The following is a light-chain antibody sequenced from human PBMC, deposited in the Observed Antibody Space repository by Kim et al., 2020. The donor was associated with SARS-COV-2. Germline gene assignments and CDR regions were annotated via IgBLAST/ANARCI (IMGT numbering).Light chain of an antibody. CDR1: SSDVGGYTY. CDR3: CSYAGSYTYV. Sequence: GQSVTIACTGTSSDVGGYTYVSWYQQPPGKAPKLMIYDVSKRPSGVPDRFSGSKSGNTASLTISGLQAEDEADYYCCSYAGSYTYVFGTGTKVTVL. V-gene: IGLV2-11*01. CDR2: DVS. J-gene: IGLJ1*01.